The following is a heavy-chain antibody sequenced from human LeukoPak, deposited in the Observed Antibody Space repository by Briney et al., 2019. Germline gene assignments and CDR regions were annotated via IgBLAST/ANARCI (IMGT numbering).Heavy chain of an antibody. CDR3: ARAATGYCSSTSCYTTHYGMDV. CDR1: GFTFSDYY. D-gene: IGHD2-2*02. Sequence: GGSLRLSCTASGFTFSDYYMSWIRQAPGKGLEWVSYISSSGSTIYYADSVKGRFTISRDNAKNSLYLQMNSLRAEDTAVYYCARAATGYCSSTSCYTTHYGMDVWGQGTTVTVSS. V-gene: IGHV3-11*01. J-gene: IGHJ6*02. CDR2: ISSSGSTI.